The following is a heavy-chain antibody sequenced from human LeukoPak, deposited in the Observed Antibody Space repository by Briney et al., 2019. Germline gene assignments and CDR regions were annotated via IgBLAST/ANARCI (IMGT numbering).Heavy chain of an antibody. CDR1: GYTFTSYS. CDR2: IDPIGGRT. Sequence: ASVKVSCKASGYTFTSYSMHWVRQAPGQGLEWMGIIDPIGGRTTYVQKFQGRVTMTRDTSTSTVYMELSSLRSEDTAVYYCARDGHMTSALYYFDYWGQGTLVTVSS. D-gene: IGHD6-6*01. V-gene: IGHV1-46*01. J-gene: IGHJ4*02. CDR3: ARDGHMTSALYYFDY.